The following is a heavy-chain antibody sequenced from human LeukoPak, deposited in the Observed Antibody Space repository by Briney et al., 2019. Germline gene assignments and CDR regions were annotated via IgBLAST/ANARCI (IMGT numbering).Heavy chain of an antibody. CDR3: ARVNYHLNWFDP. V-gene: IGHV1-18*01. D-gene: IGHD5-24*01. Sequence: ASVKVSCKASGYTFTSYGISWVRQAPGQGLEWMGWISAYNGNTNYTQKLQGRVTMTTDTSTSTAYMELRSLRSDDTAVYYCARVNYHLNWFDPWGQGTLATVSS. CDR2: ISAYNGNT. CDR1: GYTFTSYG. J-gene: IGHJ5*02.